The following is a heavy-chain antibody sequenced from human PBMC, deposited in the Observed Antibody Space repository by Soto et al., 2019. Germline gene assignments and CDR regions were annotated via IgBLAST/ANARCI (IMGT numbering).Heavy chain of an antibody. CDR3: ARDLHGDYVGY. V-gene: IGHV3-66*01. CDR1: GFPVSGNN. CDR2: IYSGGST. J-gene: IGHJ4*02. Sequence: EVQLVESGGGLVQPGGPLRLPCAASGFPVSGNNMSWFGQAQGKGLEGVSVIYSGGSTYYADSVKGRFTISRDNSKNTLYLQMNSLRAEDTAVYYCARDLHGDYVGYWGQGTLVTVSS. D-gene: IGHD4-17*01.